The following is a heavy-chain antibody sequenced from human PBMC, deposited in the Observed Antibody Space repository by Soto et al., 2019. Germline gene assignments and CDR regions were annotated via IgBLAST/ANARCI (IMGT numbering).Heavy chain of an antibody. CDR3: ARHLPDFWSGYYVPPFDY. V-gene: IGHV4-59*08. D-gene: IGHD3-3*01. CDR2: IYYSGST. Sequence: PSETLSLTCTVSGGSISSYYWSWIRQPPGKGLEWIGYIYYSGSTNYNPSLKSRVTISVDTSKNQFSLKLSSVTAADTAVYYCARHLPDFWSGYYVPPFDYWGQGTLVTVSS. CDR1: GGSISSYY. J-gene: IGHJ4*02.